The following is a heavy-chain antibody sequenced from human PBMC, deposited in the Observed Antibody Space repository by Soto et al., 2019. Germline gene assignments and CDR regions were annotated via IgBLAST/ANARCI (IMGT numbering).Heavy chain of an antibody. D-gene: IGHD6-13*01. Sequence: QVQLQESGPGLVKPSETLSLTCTVSGGSISSYYWSWIRQPPGKGLEWIGYIYYSGSTNYNPSLKSRVTISVDTSKTQFSLKLSSVTAADTAVYYCARGRGVYSSSPDAFDIWGQGTMVTVSS. V-gene: IGHV4-59*01. CDR2: IYYSGST. CDR1: GGSISSYY. J-gene: IGHJ3*02. CDR3: ARGRGVYSSSPDAFDI.